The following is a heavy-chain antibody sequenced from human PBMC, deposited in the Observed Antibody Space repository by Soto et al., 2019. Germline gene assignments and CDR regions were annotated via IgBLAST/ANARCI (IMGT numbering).Heavy chain of an antibody. CDR3: ATAPQGRDGYNYHY. J-gene: IGHJ4*02. CDR1: GYTLTELS. D-gene: IGHD5-12*01. CDR2: FDPEDGET. V-gene: IGHV1-24*01. Sequence: QVQLVQSGAEVKKPGASVKVSCKVSGYTLTELSMHWVRQAPGKGLEWMGGFDPEDGETIYAQKFQGRVTITEDTSTDTAYLEESSLRSEDTAVYYFATAPQGRDGYNYHYWGQGTLVTVSS.